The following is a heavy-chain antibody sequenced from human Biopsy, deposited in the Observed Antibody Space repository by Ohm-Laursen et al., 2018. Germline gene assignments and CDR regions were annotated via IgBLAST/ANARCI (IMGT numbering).Heavy chain of an antibody. CDR1: GGSISNNNYY. Sequence: SDTLSLTCPVSGGSISNNNYYWGWIRQTPGKGLEWIGSIFYRGSTHYKPSLKSRVNISVDTSKNQFSLKLNSVTAADTAVYYCARDYDTSGYYYVSWGQGTLVTVSS. D-gene: IGHD3-22*01. J-gene: IGHJ5*02. V-gene: IGHV4-39*01. CDR3: ARDYDTSGYYYVS. CDR2: IFYRGST.